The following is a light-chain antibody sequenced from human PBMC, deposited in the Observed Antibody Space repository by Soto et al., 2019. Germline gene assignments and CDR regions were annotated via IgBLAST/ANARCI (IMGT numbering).Light chain of an antibody. CDR3: QQYNSWPPLT. Sequence: EIVMTQSPATLSVSPGERATLFCRASQNISNNLAWYQQKPGQAPRLLIYGAYTRATGIPATFSGSGSGTEFTLTISSLQSEDFAVYYCQQYNSWPPLTVGGGTKVDIK. J-gene: IGKJ4*01. V-gene: IGKV3-15*01. CDR2: GAY. CDR1: QNISNN.